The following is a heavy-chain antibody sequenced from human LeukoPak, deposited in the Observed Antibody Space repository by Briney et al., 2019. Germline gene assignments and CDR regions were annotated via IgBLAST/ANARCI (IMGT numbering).Heavy chain of an antibody. Sequence: PSETLSLTCAVYGGSFSGYYWSWIRQPPGKGLEWIGEINHSGSTNCNPSLKSRVTISVDTSKNQFSLKLSSVTAADTAVYYCAREWDRGVPDYWGQGTLVTVSS. CDR1: GGSFSGYY. D-gene: IGHD3-10*01. CDR2: INHSGST. V-gene: IGHV4-34*01. CDR3: AREWDRGVPDY. J-gene: IGHJ4*02.